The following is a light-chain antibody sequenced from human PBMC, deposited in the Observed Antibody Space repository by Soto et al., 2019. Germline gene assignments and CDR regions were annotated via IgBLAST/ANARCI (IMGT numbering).Light chain of an antibody. Sequence: QSLLTQPASVSGSPGQSITISSTGTGSDVGGFDYVSWYQQYPGKAPKVILYDVHNWPSGVSNRFSGSKSGNTASLTIFGLQAEDEADYYCSSFTSSRTEVFGTGTKVTVL. CDR3: SSFTSSRTEV. CDR2: DVH. V-gene: IGLV2-14*01. CDR1: GSDVGGFDY. J-gene: IGLJ1*01.